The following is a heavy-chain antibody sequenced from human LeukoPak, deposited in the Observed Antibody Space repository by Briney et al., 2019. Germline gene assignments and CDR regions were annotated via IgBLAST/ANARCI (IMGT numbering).Heavy chain of an antibody. V-gene: IGHV3-21*01. CDR1: GFTFSSYS. Sequence: GGSLRLSCAASGFTFSSYSMNWVRQAPGKGLEWVSSISSSSSYIYYADSVKGRFTISRDNAKNSLYLQMNSLRAEDTAVYNCARDQSGWYLDYWGQGTLVTVSS. CDR2: ISSSSSYI. D-gene: IGHD6-19*01. CDR3: ARDQSGWYLDY. J-gene: IGHJ4*02.